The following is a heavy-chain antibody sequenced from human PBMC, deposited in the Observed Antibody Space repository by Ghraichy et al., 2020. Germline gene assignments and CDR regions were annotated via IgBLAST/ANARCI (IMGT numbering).Heavy chain of an antibody. CDR2: IRYDGTNK. Sequence: GGSLRLSCAASGFTFSDYGMHWVRQAPGKGLEWVAFIRYDGTNKYFADSVNGRFTISRDNSKNTLYLQMNSLRPEDTAVYYCAKDRWRWLQPYFDYWGRGPLVTVSS. CDR3: AKDRWRWLQPYFDY. J-gene: IGHJ4*02. CDR1: GFTFSDYG. V-gene: IGHV3-30*02. D-gene: IGHD5-24*01.